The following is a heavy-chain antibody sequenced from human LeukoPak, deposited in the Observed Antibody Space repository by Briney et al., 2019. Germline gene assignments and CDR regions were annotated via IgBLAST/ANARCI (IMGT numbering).Heavy chain of an antibody. CDR2: IIPIFGTA. V-gene: IGHV1-69*13. CDR3: ARGPVTTSYYGMDV. CDR1: GGTFSSYA. J-gene: IGHJ6*02. Sequence: GASEKVSCKASGGTFSSYAISWVRQAPGQGLEWMGGIIPIFGTANYAQKFQGRVTITADESTSTAYMELSSLRSEDTAVYYCARGPVTTSYYGMDVWGQGTTVTVSS. D-gene: IGHD4-17*01.